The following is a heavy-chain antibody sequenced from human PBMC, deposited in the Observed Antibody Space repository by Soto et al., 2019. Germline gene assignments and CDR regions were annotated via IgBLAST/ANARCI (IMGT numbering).Heavy chain of an antibody. CDR2: ISAYNGNT. D-gene: IGHD6-19*01. Sequence: QVQLVQSGAEVKKPGASVKVSCKASGYTFTSYGISWVRQAPGQGLEWMGWISAYNGNTNYAQKLQGRVTMTTDTSTSTAYMELRSLRSHDTAVYYCARGGSSGWQGLEYYGMDVWGQGTTVTVSS. CDR1: GYTFTSYG. J-gene: IGHJ6*02. CDR3: ARGGSSGWQGLEYYGMDV. V-gene: IGHV1-18*01.